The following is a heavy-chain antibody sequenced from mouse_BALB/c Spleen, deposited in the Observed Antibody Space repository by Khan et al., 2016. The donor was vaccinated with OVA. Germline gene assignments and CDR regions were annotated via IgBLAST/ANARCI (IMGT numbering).Heavy chain of an antibody. D-gene: IGHD2-10*01. CDR2: IWGDGIT. CDR3: ARGPYDGKYYAIDY. J-gene: IGHJ4*01. CDR1: GFSLTGYG. V-gene: IGHV2-6-7*01. Sequence: QVQLKQSGPGLVAPSQSLSITCTVSGFSLTGYGVNWVRQPPGKGLEWLGMIWGDGITAYNSALISRLSISKDNSKSQVFLKMNSLQTDDTDRYYCARGPYDGKYYAIDYWGQGTTVTVSS.